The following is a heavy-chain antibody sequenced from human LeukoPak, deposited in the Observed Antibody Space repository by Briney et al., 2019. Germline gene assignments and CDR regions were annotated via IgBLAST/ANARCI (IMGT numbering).Heavy chain of an antibody. D-gene: IGHD4-17*01. Sequence: PGGSLRLSCAASGFTFSSYSMNWVRQAPGKGLGWVSYISSSSSTIYYADSVKGRFTISRDNTDNSLYLQMNSLRGEDTAIYYCVRDFNGDGDYWGQGTLVTVSS. CDR1: GFTFSSYS. CDR3: VRDFNGDGDY. J-gene: IGHJ4*02. V-gene: IGHV3-48*04. CDR2: ISSSSSTI.